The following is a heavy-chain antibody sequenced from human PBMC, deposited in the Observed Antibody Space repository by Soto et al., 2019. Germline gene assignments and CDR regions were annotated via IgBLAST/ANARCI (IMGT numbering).Heavy chain of an antibody. D-gene: IGHD1-1*01. CDR1: GFTFSSYG. V-gene: IGHV3-33*01. Sequence: QVQLVESGGGVVQPGRSLRLSCAASGFTFSSYGMHWVRQAPGKGLEGVAVIWYDGSNKYYADSVKGRFTISRDNSKNTLYLQMNSLRAEDTAVYYCARDLEGVFDYWGQGTLVTVSS. CDR2: IWYDGSNK. CDR3: ARDLEGVFDY. J-gene: IGHJ4*02.